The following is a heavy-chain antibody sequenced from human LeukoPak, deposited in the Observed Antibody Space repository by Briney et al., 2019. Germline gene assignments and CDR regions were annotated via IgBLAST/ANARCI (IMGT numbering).Heavy chain of an antibody. CDR3: ARDSRTTIFGVVSWWFDP. Sequence: SETLSLTCTVSGGSISSYYWSWIRQPPGKGLEGIGYIYYSGSTNYNPSLKSRVTISVDTSKNQFSLKLSSVTAADTAVYYCARDSRTTIFGVVSWWFDPWGQGTLVTVSS. V-gene: IGHV4-59*01. D-gene: IGHD3-3*01. CDR1: GGSISSYY. CDR2: IYYSGST. J-gene: IGHJ5*02.